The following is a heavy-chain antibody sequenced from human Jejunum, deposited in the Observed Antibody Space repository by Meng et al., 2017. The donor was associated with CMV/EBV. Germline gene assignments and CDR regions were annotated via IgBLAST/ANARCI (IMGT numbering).Heavy chain of an antibody. J-gene: IGHJ5*02. D-gene: IGHD3-10*01. CDR1: GGSMSSGNYY. CDR3: ARASYGSGSPLGESWFDP. CDR2: IHSSGST. V-gene: IGHV4-30-4*01. Sequence: QGPPQEAGPWLGEPSQTLSLTCTVSGGSMSSGNYYGSWTRQPPGKGLEWIGYIHSSGSTYYNPSLRSRLTISVDTSKNQFSLKLSSVTAADTAVYYCARASYGSGSPLGESWFDPWGQGTLVTVSS.